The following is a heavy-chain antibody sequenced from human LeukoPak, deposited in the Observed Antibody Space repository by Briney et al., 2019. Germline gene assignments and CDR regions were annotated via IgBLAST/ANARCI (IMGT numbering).Heavy chain of an antibody. J-gene: IGHJ6*02. CDR3: ARRQGPYGMDV. V-gene: IGHV4-59*08. CDR2: IYYSGST. Sequence: SETLCLTCTVSGGSISSYYWSWNRQPPGKGLEWIGYIYYSGSTNYNPSLKSRVTISVDTSKNQFSLKLSSVTAADTAVYYCARRQGPYGMDVWGQGTTVTVSS. CDR1: GGSISSYY.